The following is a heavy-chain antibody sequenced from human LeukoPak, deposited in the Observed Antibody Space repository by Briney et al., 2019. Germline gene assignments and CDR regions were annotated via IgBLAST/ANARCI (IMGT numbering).Heavy chain of an antibody. D-gene: IGHD6-13*01. J-gene: IGHJ4*02. CDR1: GYTLTELS. CDR2: FDPEDGET. Sequence: GASVKVSCKVSGYTLTELSMHWVRQAPGKGLEWMGGFDPEDGETIYAQKFQGRVTMTEDTSTDTAYMELSSLRSEDTAVYYCATRYSSSWRVYYFDYWGQGTLVTVSS. V-gene: IGHV1-24*01. CDR3: ATRYSSSWRVYYFDY.